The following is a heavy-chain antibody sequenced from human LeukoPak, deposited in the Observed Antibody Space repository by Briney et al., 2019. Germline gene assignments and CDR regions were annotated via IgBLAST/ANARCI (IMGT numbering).Heavy chain of an antibody. CDR1: GGSFSGYY. J-gene: IGHJ5*02. V-gene: IGHV4-34*01. D-gene: IGHD2-15*01. Sequence: SETLSLTCAVYGGSFSGYYWSWIRQPPGKGLEWIGEINHSGSTNYNPSLKSRVTISVDTSKNQFSLKLSSVTAADTAVYYCARGGFFCSGGSCYGNWFDPWGQGTLVTVSS. CDR2: INHSGST. CDR3: ARGGFFCSGGSCYGNWFDP.